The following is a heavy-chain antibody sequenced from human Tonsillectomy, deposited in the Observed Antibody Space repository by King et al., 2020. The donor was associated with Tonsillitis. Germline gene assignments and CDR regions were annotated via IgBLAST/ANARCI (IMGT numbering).Heavy chain of an antibody. Sequence: VQLVESGGGVVQPGGSLRLSCAASGFTFSSYGMHWVRQAPGKGLEGVAVIWYDGSNEDYTDSVKGRFTISRDNSKNTLFLQMSSLTAADTGVYYCARDRCSDYSCRWYYFMDVWGKGTTVTVSS. CDR1: GFTFSSYG. D-gene: IGHD3-22*01. V-gene: IGHV3-33*01. CDR3: ARDRCSDYSCRWYYFMDV. J-gene: IGHJ6*03. CDR2: IWYDGSNE.